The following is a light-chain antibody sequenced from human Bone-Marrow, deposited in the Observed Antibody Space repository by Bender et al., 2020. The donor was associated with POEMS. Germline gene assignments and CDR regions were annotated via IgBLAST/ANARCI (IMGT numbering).Light chain of an antibody. CDR1: SSDVGGYDY. CDR2: DVS. Sequence: QSALTQPASVSGSPGQSITISCTGTSSDVGGYDYVSWYQQHPGKAPKFMIYDVSNRPSGVSIRFSGSKSGKTASLTISGLQAEDEADYFCCSYTNLNTLVFGGGTKLTVL. J-gene: IGLJ3*02. CDR3: CSYTNLNTLV. V-gene: IGLV2-14*03.